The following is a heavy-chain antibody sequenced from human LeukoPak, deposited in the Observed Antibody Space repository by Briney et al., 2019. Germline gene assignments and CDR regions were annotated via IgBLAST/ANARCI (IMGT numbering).Heavy chain of an antibody. D-gene: IGHD3-3*01. Sequence: ASVKVSFKASGYTFTVYYMHWVRQAPGQGLEWMGWINPNSGGTNYAQKFQGRVTMTRDTSISTAYMELSRLRSDDTAVYYCARGTLEWLFFDYWGQGTLVTVSS. CDR3: ARGTLEWLFFDY. CDR1: GYTFTVYY. V-gene: IGHV1-2*02. J-gene: IGHJ4*02. CDR2: INPNSGGT.